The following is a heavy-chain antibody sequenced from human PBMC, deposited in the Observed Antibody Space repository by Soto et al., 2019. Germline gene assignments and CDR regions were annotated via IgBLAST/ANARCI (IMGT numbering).Heavy chain of an antibody. J-gene: IGHJ4*02. CDR3: AKARTSLRFLEWLFDY. Sequence: EVQLLESGGGLVQPGGSLRLSCAASGFTFSSYAMSWVRQAPGKGLEWVSAISGSGGSTYYADSVKGRFTISRDNSKNTLYLQMNSLSAEDTAVYYCAKARTSLRFLEWLFDYWGQGTLVTVSS. V-gene: IGHV3-23*01. CDR1: GFTFSSYA. D-gene: IGHD3-3*01. CDR2: ISGSGGST.